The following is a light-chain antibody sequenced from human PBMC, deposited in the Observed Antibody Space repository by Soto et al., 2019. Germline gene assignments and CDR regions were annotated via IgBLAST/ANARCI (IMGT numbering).Light chain of an antibody. V-gene: IGKV3-20*01. CDR3: QQYASSTWT. CDR2: GAS. Sequence: EIVWTQSPATLSLSPGESAPLSCRASQSVSSYLAWYQQKPGQAPRLLIYGASSRATGVPDRISGSGSGTDFALTINSMQPEDFAVYDCQQYASSTWTVGQGTKGDIK. J-gene: IGKJ1*01. CDR1: QSVSSY.